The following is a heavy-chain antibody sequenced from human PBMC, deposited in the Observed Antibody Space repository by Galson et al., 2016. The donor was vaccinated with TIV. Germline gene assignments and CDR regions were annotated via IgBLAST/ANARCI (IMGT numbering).Heavy chain of an antibody. V-gene: IGHV3-23*01. CDR3: AKVPRIVLVIGDPYFFDY. D-gene: IGHD3-22*01. Sequence: SLRLSCAAAGFTFSSHGMSWVRQAPGKGLEWVSGISAGGGTTHYADSVKGRFTISRENSRNTLDLQMNSLRAEDPTVYYCAKVPRIVLVIGDPYFFDYWGQGTLVTVSS. CDR1: GFTFSSHG. J-gene: IGHJ4*02. CDR2: ISAGGGTT.